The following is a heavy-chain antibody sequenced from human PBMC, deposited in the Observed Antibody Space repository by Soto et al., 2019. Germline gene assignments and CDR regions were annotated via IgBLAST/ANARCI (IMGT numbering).Heavy chain of an antibody. CDR3: AKGSIEYSASVDN. D-gene: IGHD4-4*01. CDR1: GFSFSSYA. CDR2: ISARGGSS. V-gene: IGHV3-23*01. J-gene: IGHJ4*02. Sequence: DVQLLESGGGLVQPGGSLSLSCAASGFSFSSYAMVWVRQAPGKGLEWVSVISARGGSSYFADSVKGRFTISRDNSKNVLSLEMNSLRADDTAIYFCAKGSIEYSASVDNWGPGTLVLVSS.